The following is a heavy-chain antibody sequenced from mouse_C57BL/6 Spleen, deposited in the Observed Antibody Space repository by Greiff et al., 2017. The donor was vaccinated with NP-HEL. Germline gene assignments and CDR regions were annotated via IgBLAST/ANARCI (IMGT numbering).Heavy chain of an antibody. CDR2: IYPGDGDT. V-gene: IGHV1-82*01. CDR3: ARRDLLLRSHYFDY. Sequence: QVQLKESGPELVKPGASVKISCKASGYAFSSSWMNWVKQRPGKGLEWIGRIYPGDGDTNYNGKFKGKATLTADKSSSTAYMQLSSLTSEDSAVYFCARRDLLLRSHYFDYWGQGTTLTVSS. D-gene: IGHD1-1*01. CDR1: GYAFSSSW. J-gene: IGHJ2*01.